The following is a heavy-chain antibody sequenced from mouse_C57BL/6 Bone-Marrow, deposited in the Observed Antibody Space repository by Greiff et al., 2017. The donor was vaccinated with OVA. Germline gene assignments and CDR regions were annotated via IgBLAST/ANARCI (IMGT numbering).Heavy chain of an antibody. CDR2: ISSGGSYT. CDR1: GFTFSSYG. Sequence: EVHLVESGGDLVKPGGSLKLSCAASGFTFSSYGMSWVRQTPDKRLEWVATISSGGSYTYYPDSVKGRFTISRDNAKYTLYLQMSSLKSEDTAMYYYARLKMAWFAYWGQGTLVTVSA. CDR3: ARLKMAWFAY. V-gene: IGHV5-6*01. J-gene: IGHJ3*01. D-gene: IGHD2-3*01.